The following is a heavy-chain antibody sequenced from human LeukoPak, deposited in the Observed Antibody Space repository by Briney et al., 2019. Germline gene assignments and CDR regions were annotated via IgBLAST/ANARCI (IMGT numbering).Heavy chain of an antibody. Sequence: GGSLRLSCAASGFTLSSYGMNWVRQAPGKGLEWVSYISSTSNTIYYADSVKGRFTISRDTAKNSLYLEMNSLRAEDTAVYYCARDQYGDYALDYWGQGTLVTVSS. V-gene: IGHV3-48*04. CDR2: ISSTSNTI. CDR1: GFTLSSYG. D-gene: IGHD4-17*01. CDR3: ARDQYGDYALDY. J-gene: IGHJ4*02.